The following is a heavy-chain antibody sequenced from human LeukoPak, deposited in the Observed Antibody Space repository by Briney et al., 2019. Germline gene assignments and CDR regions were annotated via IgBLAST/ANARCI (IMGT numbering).Heavy chain of an antibody. CDR2: IYTSGST. J-gene: IGHJ4*02. CDR1: GGSISSYY. Sequence: SETLSLTCTVSGGSISSYYWSWIRQPAGKGLEWIGRIYTSGSTNYNPSLKSRVTMSVDTSKNQFSLKLGSVTAADTAVYYCARGGCTNGVCYLFDSWGQGTLVTVSS. V-gene: IGHV4-4*07. D-gene: IGHD2-8*01. CDR3: ARGGCTNGVCYLFDS.